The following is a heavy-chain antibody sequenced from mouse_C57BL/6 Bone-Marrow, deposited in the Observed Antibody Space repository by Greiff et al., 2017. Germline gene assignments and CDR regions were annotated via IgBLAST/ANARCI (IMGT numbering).Heavy chain of an antibody. D-gene: IGHD2-1*01. CDR2: IDPSDSYT. CDR3: ARWGDLLWYSYYFDY. V-gene: IGHV1-69*01. Sequence: VQLQQPGAELVMPGASVKLSCKASGYTFTSYWMHWVKQRPGQGLEWIGEIDPSDSYTNYNQKFKGKSTLTVDKSSSTAYMQLSSLTSEDTAVYYCARWGDLLWYSYYFDYWGQGTTLTVSS. J-gene: IGHJ2*01. CDR1: GYTFTSYW.